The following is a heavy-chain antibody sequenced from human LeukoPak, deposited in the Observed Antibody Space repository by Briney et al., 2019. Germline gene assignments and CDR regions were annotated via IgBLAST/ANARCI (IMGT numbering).Heavy chain of an antibody. V-gene: IGHV3-53*01. CDR1: GFPVRSRY. CDR3: ASLEGGPSDGR. J-gene: IGHJ4*02. CDR2: IFSGGTT. D-gene: IGHD3-3*01. Sequence: GGSLRLSCEVSGFPVRSRYMTWVRQPPGKGLECVAVIFSGGTTYHIDSVKGRFTISRDISKSTMYLEMNNLRVEDTATYYCASLEGGPSDGRWGQGTLVIVSS.